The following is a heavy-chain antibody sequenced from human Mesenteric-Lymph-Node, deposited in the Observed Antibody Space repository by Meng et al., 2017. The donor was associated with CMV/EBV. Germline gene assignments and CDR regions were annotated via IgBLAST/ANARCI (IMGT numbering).Heavy chain of an antibody. D-gene: IGHD6-13*01. CDR2: ISWNSGRI. CDR3: AKDSLAAAGSGYDAFDI. CDR1: GFTFDDYA. V-gene: IGHV3-9*01. Sequence: GGSLRLSCAASGFTFDDYAMHWVRQAPGKGLEWVSGISWNSGRIDYADSVKGRFTISRDNAKNSLYLQMNSLRAEDTALYFCAKDSLAAAGSGYDAFDIWGQGTVVTVSS. J-gene: IGHJ3*02.